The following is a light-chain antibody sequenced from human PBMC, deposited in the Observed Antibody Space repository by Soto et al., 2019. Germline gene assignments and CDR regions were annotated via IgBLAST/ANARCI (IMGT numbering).Light chain of an antibody. J-gene: IGKJ3*01. CDR1: QSIGRY. CDR3: QESYSVPLFS. V-gene: IGKV1-39*01. Sequence: DIQLTQSTSSLSESVGDRVTITCRASQSIGRYLNWFQQKPGQAPKLLIYSASSFQSGVPSRFSGSGSGTEFTLTISSLHPEDFATYFWQESYSVPLFSFGPWTKVDIK. CDR2: SAS.